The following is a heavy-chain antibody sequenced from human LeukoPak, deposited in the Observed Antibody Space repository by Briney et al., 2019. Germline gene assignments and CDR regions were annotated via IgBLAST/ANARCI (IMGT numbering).Heavy chain of an antibody. D-gene: IGHD3-22*01. CDR2: IYYSGSP. V-gene: IGHV4-59*01. J-gene: IGHJ3*02. CDR1: GGSISSYY. Sequence: SETLSLTCTVSGGSISSYYWSWIRQPPGKGLEWIGYIYYSGSPHYNPSLKSRVTISVDTSKNKLSLKLSSVTAADTAVYYCARDYLAYYYDSSGYIDACDIWGQGTMVTVSS. CDR3: ARDYLAYYYDSSGYIDACDI.